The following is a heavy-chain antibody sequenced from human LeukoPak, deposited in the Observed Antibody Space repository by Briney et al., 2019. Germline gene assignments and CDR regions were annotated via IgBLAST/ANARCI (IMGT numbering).Heavy chain of an antibody. Sequence: PSETLSLTCTVSGYSISSGYYWGWIRQPPGKGLEWIGSIYYSGSTYYNPSLKSRVTISVDTSKNQFSLKLSSVTAADTAVYYCASLSPYYGDYFNYWGQGTLVTVSS. CDR2: IYYSGST. V-gene: IGHV4-38-2*02. D-gene: IGHD4-17*01. CDR1: GYSISSGYY. J-gene: IGHJ4*02. CDR3: ASLSPYYGDYFNY.